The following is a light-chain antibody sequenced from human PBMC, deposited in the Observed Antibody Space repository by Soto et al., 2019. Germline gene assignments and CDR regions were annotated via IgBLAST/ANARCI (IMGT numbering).Light chain of an antibody. V-gene: IGKV3-15*01. CDR3: QQHNTWPRT. Sequence: EIVLTQSPATLSVSPGEGATLSCRASQSISTDLAWYQQRPGQSPRLLIYSASTRATGVPARFSGSGSGTEFTLAISSLQSEDFAIYYCQQHNTWPRTFGQGTKV. J-gene: IGKJ1*01. CDR1: QSISTD. CDR2: SAS.